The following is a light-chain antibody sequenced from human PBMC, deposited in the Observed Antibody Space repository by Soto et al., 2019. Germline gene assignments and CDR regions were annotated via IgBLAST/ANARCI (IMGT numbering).Light chain of an antibody. CDR1: QSVSSN. CDR3: QHRSDWPG. CDR2: ETS. Sequence: ELVMTQSPATLSVSPGERATLSCRASQSVSSNLAWYQQKPGQAPSLLISETSNRATGISARFSGSGSGTDFTLTIRSLEPEDFAVYYCQHRSDWPGFGQGTRLEIK. V-gene: IGKV3-11*01. J-gene: IGKJ5*01.